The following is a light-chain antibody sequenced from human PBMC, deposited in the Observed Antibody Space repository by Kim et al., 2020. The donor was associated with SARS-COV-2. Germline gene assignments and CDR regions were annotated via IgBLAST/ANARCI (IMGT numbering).Light chain of an antibody. CDR2: EDD. CDR3: QSYNRDNVL. Sequence: GETVTISSTRSSGSIDDNYGQWYQQRPGGVPTTVIYEDDQRPSGVSDRFSGSIDNSSNSASLTISGLRTEDEADYYCQSYNRDNVLFGGGTQLTVL. J-gene: IGLJ2*01. V-gene: IGLV6-57*03. CDR1: SGSIDDNY.